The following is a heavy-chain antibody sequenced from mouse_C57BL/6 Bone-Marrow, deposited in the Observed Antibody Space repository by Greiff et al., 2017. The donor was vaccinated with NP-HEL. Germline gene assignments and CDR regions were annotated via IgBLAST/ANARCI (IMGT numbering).Heavy chain of an antibody. CDR3: ARSLWDYYAMDY. Sequence: QVQLQQPGAELVKPGASVKLSCKASGYTFTSYWMQWVKQRPGQGLEWIGEIDPSDSYTNYNQKFKGKATLTVDTSSSTAYMQLSILTSEDSAVYYCARSLWDYYAMDYWGQGTSVTVSS. CDR1: GYTFTSYW. CDR2: IDPSDSYT. J-gene: IGHJ4*01. V-gene: IGHV1-50*01. D-gene: IGHD4-1*01.